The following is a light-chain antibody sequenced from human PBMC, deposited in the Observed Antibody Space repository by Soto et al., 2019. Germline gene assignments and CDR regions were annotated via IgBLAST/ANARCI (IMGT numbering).Light chain of an antibody. V-gene: IGLV2-14*01. CDR2: EVT. J-gene: IGLJ1*01. CDR1: PSDIGRYNY. Sequence: QSALTQPASVSGSPGQSITISCTGTPSDIGRYNYVSWYQQFPGKVPKLLIYEVTSRPSEVSARFSGSKSGSTASLTISGLQAEDEADYYCSSYTTSRAYVFGIGTKVTVL. CDR3: SSYTTSRAYV.